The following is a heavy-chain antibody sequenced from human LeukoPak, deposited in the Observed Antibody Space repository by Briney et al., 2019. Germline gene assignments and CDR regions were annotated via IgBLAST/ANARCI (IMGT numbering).Heavy chain of an antibody. CDR2: ISGSGYYT. CDR1: GFTFSSYA. CDR3: AKDGQPSTRSYLCTNDICYQDY. D-gene: IGHD2-8*01. V-gene: IGHV3-23*01. Sequence: GGFLRLSCEASGFTFSSYAMTWVRQAPGKGLEWVSSISGSGYYTYYTDSVQGRFTISRDNSKNTLYLKMDSLRAEDTAIYYCAKDGQPSTRSYLCTNDICYQDYWGQGTLVTVSS. J-gene: IGHJ4*02.